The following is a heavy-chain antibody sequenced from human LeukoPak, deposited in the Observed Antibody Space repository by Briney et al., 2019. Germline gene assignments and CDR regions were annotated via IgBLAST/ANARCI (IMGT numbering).Heavy chain of an antibody. Sequence: SVKVSCKASGGTFSSYAISWVRQAPGQGLEWMGRIIPIFGTANYAQKFQGRVTITTDESTSTAYMELSSLRSEDTAVYYCAREALGYCSGGSCYPSSNRDSAFDYWGQGTQVTVSS. CDR3: AREALGYCSGGSCYPSSNRDSAFDY. CDR1: GGTFSSYA. V-gene: IGHV1-69*05. CDR2: IIPIFGTA. D-gene: IGHD2-15*01. J-gene: IGHJ4*02.